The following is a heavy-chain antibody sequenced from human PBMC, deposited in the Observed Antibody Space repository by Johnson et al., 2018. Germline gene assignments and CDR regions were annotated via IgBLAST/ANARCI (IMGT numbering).Heavy chain of an antibody. CDR1: GFTFDDYA. Sequence: VQLVESGGDLVQPGRSLRLSCAASGFTFDDYAMHWVRQAPGKGLEWVAVISYDGSNKYYVDSVKGRFTISRDNAKNSLYLQMNSLRAEDTAVYYCAREKFPLPYKCTRTDAFDIWGQGTMVTVSS. D-gene: IGHD1-1*01. J-gene: IGHJ3*02. V-gene: IGHV3-30*03. CDR3: AREKFPLPYKCTRTDAFDI. CDR2: ISYDGSNK.